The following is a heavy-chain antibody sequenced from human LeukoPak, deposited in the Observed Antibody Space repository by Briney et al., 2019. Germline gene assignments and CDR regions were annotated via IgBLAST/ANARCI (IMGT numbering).Heavy chain of an antibody. J-gene: IGHJ4*02. Sequence: SETLSLTCTVSGGSISSSSYYWGWIRQPPGKGLEWIGYTASPYHNPSLKSRVTISIDTSKNQISLKLDSVTASDTAVYYCARSTNHDASGSYYFDSWGQGILVTVTS. V-gene: IGHV4-30-4*08. D-gene: IGHD3-10*01. CDR1: GGSISSSSYY. CDR2: TASP. CDR3: ARSTNHDASGSYYFDS.